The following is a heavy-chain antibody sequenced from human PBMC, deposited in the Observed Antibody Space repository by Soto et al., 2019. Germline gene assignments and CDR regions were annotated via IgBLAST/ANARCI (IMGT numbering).Heavy chain of an antibody. D-gene: IGHD1-26*01. CDR2: ISYDGSNK. Sequence: SLRLSCAASGFTFSSYGMHWVRQAPGKGLEWVAVISYDGSNKYCADSVKGRFTISRDNSKNTLYLQMNSLRAEDTAVYYCAKTVYSGSSRDAFDIWGQGTMVTVSS. CDR1: GFTFSSYG. V-gene: IGHV3-30*18. CDR3: AKTVYSGSSRDAFDI. J-gene: IGHJ3*02.